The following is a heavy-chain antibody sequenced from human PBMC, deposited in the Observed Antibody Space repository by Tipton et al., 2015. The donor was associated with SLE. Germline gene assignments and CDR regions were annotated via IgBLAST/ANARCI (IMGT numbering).Heavy chain of an antibody. CDR2: IDPSDSYT. CDR1: GYSFSSYW. CDR3: ARLLGSDRSGYYDY. Sequence: QLVQSGAEVKKPGESLRISCKGSGYSFSSYWITWVRQMPGKGLEWMGRIDPSDSYTNYSPSFQGHVTISADKSISTAYLQWSSLKASVTAMYYCARLLGSDRSGYYDYWGQGPLVTVPS. J-gene: IGHJ4*02. V-gene: IGHV5-10-1*01. D-gene: IGHD3-22*01.